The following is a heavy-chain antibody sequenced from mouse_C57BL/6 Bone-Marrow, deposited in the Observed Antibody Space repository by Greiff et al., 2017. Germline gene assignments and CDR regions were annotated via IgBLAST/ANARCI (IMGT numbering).Heavy chain of an antibody. CDR2: IHPNSGST. Sequence: QVQLQQPGAELVKPGASVKLSCKASGYTFTSYWMHWVKQRPGQGLEWIGMIHPNSGSTNYNEKLKSKATLTVDKSSSTAYMQLSSLTSEDSAVYYCARYSNFYYAMDYWGQGTSVTVSS. CDR3: ARYSNFYYAMDY. D-gene: IGHD2-5*01. CDR1: GYTFTSYW. J-gene: IGHJ4*01. V-gene: IGHV1-64*01.